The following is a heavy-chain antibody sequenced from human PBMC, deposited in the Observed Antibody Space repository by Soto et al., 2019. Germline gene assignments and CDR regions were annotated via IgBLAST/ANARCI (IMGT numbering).Heavy chain of an antibody. CDR2: IYWDDDK. Sequence: QITLKESGPTLVKPTQTLTLTCTFSGFSLSTSGVGVGWIRQPPGKALEWLTFIYWDDDKRNSPFLKSRLTITKDTSKNQVVLTMTNMDPVDTATYYCAHLVVAGITDYFDSWAQGTLVTVSS. CDR3: AHLVVAGITDYFDS. J-gene: IGHJ4*02. CDR1: GFSLSTSGVG. V-gene: IGHV2-5*02. D-gene: IGHD2-15*01.